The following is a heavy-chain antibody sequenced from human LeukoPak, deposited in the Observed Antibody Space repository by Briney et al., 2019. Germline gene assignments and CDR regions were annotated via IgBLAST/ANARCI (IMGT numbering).Heavy chain of an antibody. CDR3: ARAVARGATHFDY. Sequence: PSETLSLTCTVSGYSISSGYYWGWIRQPPGKGLEWIGSIYHSGSTYYNPSLKSRVTISVDTSKNQFSLKLSSVTAADTAVYYCARAVARGATHFDYWGQGTLVTVSS. V-gene: IGHV4-38-2*02. CDR1: GYSISSGYY. J-gene: IGHJ4*02. CDR2: IYHSGST. D-gene: IGHD1-26*01.